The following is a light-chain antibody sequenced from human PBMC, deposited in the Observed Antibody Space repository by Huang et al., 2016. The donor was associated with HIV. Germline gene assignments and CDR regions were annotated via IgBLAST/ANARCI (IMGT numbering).Light chain of an antibody. V-gene: IGKV3-15*01. CDR3: QQYNNWPPNT. CDR2: GAS. J-gene: IGKJ2*01. CDR1: QSVFSN. Sequence: EILLTQSPATLSVSPGERAILSCRANQSVFSNLAWYQQKPGQVPRLLIFGASTRATGHPARFSGSGSGTDFTLTISSLQSEDFAVYYCQQYNNWPPNTFGQGTKLEIK.